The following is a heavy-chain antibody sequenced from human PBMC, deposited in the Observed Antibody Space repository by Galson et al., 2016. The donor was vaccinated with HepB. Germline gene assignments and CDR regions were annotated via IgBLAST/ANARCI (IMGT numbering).Heavy chain of an antibody. CDR2: IKIDNGDT. J-gene: IGHJ4*02. D-gene: IGHD3-10*01. CDR3: ARGSCEDPGSYFDH. Sequence: SEKVSCKASGFTFTAYHIHWVRQVAGQGLEWMGWIKIDNGDTDYEPKFQGWVTLTMDTSSNTAYMELNSLSSDDTAVYYCARGSCEDPGSYFDHWGQGTLVTVAS. CDR1: GFTFTAYH. V-gene: IGHV1-2*04.